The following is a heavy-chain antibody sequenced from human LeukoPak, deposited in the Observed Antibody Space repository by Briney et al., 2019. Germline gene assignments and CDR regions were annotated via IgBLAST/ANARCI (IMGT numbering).Heavy chain of an antibody. Sequence: ASVKVSCTASGYTFTSYAINWVRQATGQGHEWMGWMNPNSGNTGYAQKFQGRVTMTRNTSISTAYMELSSLRSEDTAVYYCARGTVVVPAASVNWGQGTLVTVSS. J-gene: IGHJ4*02. D-gene: IGHD2-2*01. CDR2: MNPNSGNT. CDR1: GYTFTSYA. V-gene: IGHV1-8*01. CDR3: ARGTVVVPAASVN.